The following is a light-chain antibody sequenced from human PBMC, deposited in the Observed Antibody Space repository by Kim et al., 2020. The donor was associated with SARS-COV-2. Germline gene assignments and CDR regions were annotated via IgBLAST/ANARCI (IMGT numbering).Light chain of an antibody. J-gene: IGKJ2*01. V-gene: IGKV2-28*01. CDR2: LGS. CDR1: QSLLHSNGYNY. Sequence: DIVMTQSPLSLPVTPGEPASISCRSSQSLLHSNGYNYLDWYLQKPGQSPQLLIYLGSNRASGVPDRFSGSGSGTDFTLKISRVETEDVGVYYCMQALQTPTYTCGQGTKLEL. CDR3: MQALQTPTYT.